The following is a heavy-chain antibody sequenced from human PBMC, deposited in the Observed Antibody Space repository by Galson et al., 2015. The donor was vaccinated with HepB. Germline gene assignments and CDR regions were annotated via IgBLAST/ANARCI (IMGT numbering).Heavy chain of an antibody. J-gene: IGHJ1*01. CDR1: GFTFSSYA. D-gene: IGHD2-21*02. CDR2: ISGSGGST. CDR3: AKDRLAYCSGDCYRYFPH. Sequence: SLRLSCAASGFTFSSYAMSWVRQAPGKGLEWVSAISGSGGSTYYADSVKGRFTISRDNSKNTLYLQMNTLRAEDTAVYFCAKDRLAYCSGDCYRYFPHWGQGTLVTVSS. V-gene: IGHV3-23*01.